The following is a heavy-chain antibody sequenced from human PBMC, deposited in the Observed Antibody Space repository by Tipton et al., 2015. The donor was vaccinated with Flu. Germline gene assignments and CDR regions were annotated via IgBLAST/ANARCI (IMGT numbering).Heavy chain of an antibody. J-gene: IGHJ6*02. D-gene: IGHD6-25*01. V-gene: IGHV3-33*01. Sequence: RSLRLSCAASGFTFSSYGMHWVRQAPGKGPEWVAVIWYDGSNKYYADSVKGRFTISRDNSKNTLYLQMNSLRAEDTAVYYCARGDGSYYYGMDVWDQGP. CDR1: GFTFSSYG. CDR3: ARGDGSYYYGMDV. CDR2: IWYDGSNK.